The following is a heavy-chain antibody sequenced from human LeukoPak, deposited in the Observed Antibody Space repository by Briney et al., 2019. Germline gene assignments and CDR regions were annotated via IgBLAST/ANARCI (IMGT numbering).Heavy chain of an antibody. CDR1: GFTFSSYA. D-gene: IGHD4-17*01. CDR2: ISYDGSNK. CDR3: ARVGYGDYYYYYYGMDV. V-gene: IGHV3-30*04. J-gene: IGHJ6*02. Sequence: HPGGSLRLSCAASGFTFSSYAMHWVRKAPGKGLEWVAVISYDGSNKYYADSVKGRFTISRDNSKNTLYLQMNSLRAEDTAVYYCARVGYGDYYYYYYGMDVWGQGTTVTVSS.